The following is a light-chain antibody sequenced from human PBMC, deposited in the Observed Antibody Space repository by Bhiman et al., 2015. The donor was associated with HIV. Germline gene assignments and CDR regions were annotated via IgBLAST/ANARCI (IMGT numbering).Light chain of an antibody. CDR3: SSYTSXXTTYV. CDR1: SSDVGAYNY. V-gene: IGLV2-14*03. J-gene: IGLJ1*01. CDR2: DVS. Sequence: QSALTQPASVSGSPGQSITISCTGTSSDVGAYNYVSWYQQHPGKAPKLVIYDVSNRPSGVSNRFSGSKSGNTASLTISGLQPEDEADYHCSSYTSXXTTYVFGTGTKVTV.